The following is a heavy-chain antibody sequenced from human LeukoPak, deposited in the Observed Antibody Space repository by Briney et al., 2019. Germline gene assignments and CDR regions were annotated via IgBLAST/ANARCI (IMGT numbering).Heavy chain of an antibody. V-gene: IGHV3-7*01. CDR1: GFTFSSYA. CDR3: ARQETSSYNGAFDI. D-gene: IGHD1-26*01. CDR2: IKKDGSEM. J-gene: IGHJ3*02. Sequence: GGSLRLSCAASGFTFSSYAMSWVRQAPGKGLEWVANIKKDGSEMYYVDSVKGRFTISRDNAKNSLYLQMNSLRADDTAVYHCARQETSSYNGAFDIWGQGTMVTVSS.